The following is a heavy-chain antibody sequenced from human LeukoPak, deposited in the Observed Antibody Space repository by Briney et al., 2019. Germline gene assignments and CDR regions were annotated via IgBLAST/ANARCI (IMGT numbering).Heavy chain of an antibody. J-gene: IGHJ4*02. Sequence: GESLQISCKVSGYSLTNYWIGWVRQMPGKGLEWMGIIYPDDSDTKYSPSFQGQVTISADKSISTAYLQWSSLKASDTAMYYCARSGRLGYCSGGSCFRWDYWGQGTLVTVST. CDR3: ARSGRLGYCSGGSCFRWDY. V-gene: IGHV5-51*01. D-gene: IGHD2-15*01. CDR1: GYSLTNYW. CDR2: IYPDDSDT.